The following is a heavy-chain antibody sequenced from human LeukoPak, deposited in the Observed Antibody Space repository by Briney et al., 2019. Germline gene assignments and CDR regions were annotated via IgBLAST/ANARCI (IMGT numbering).Heavy chain of an antibody. V-gene: IGHV1-18*01. Sequence: AAVKVSCKVSGYTFSSNGISWVRQAPGQGLEWVGWISAYNGNTNYAQKLQGRVTMTTDTSTSTAYMELRSLRSDDTAVYYCARGSSWFSPHFDYWGQGTLVTVSS. D-gene: IGHD6-13*01. CDR1: GYTFSSNG. J-gene: IGHJ4*02. CDR2: ISAYNGNT. CDR3: ARGSSWFSPHFDY.